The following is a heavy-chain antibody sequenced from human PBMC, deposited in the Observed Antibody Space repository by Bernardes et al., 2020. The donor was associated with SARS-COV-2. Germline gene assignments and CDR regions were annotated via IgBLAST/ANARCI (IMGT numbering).Heavy chain of an antibody. J-gene: IGHJ6*02. Sequence: GSLSRSCSVSGFTLSSYEMNWVRPAPGKGLEWGSYISSSGSTIYYADTVKGRFTISRDNAKNSLYLQMNSLRAEDTAVYYCAGDYSNYYYYYGMDVWGQGTTVTVSS. CDR3: AGDYSNYYYYYGMDV. CDR2: ISSSGSTI. CDR1: GFTLSSYE. V-gene: IGHV3-48*03. D-gene: IGHD4-4*01.